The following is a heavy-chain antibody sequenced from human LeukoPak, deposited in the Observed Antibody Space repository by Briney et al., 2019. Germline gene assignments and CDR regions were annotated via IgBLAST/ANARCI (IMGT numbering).Heavy chain of an antibody. CDR2: INHSGST. CDR3: ASHDSSGYYYEFDY. V-gene: IGHV4-34*01. J-gene: IGHJ4*02. Sequence: SETLSLTCAVYGGSFSGYYWSWIRQPPGKGLEWIGEINHSGSTNCNPSLKSRVTISVDTSKNQFSLKLSSVTAADTAVYYCASHDSSGYYYEFDYWGQGTLVTVSS. D-gene: IGHD3-22*01. CDR1: GGSFSGYY.